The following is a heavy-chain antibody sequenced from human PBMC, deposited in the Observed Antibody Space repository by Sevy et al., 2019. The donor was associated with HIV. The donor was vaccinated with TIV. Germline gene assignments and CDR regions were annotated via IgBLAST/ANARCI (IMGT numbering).Heavy chain of an antibody. CDR1: GFTFSSYA. D-gene: IGHD2-15*01. Sequence: GGSLRLSFAASGFTFSSYAMSWVRQAPGKGLEWVSAISGSGGSTYYADSVKGRFTISRDNSKNTLYLQMNSLRAEDTAVYYCAKNLGVVVAATGHSAFDIWGQGTMVTVSS. V-gene: IGHV3-23*01. CDR2: ISGSGGST. CDR3: AKNLGVVVAATGHSAFDI. J-gene: IGHJ3*02.